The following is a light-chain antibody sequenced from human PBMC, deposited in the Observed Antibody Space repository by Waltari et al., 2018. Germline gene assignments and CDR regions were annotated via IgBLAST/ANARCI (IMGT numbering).Light chain of an antibody. J-gene: IGKJ4*01. V-gene: IGKV1-9*01. CDR3: QQLNSYPPT. Sequence: DIQLTQSPSFLSASVVDRVTITSRASQASQGISSYLAWYQQKPGKAPKLLIYAASTLQSGVPSRFSGSGSGTEFTLTISSLQPEDFATYYCQQLNSYPPTFGGGTKVEIK. CDR2: AAS. CDR1: QGISSY.